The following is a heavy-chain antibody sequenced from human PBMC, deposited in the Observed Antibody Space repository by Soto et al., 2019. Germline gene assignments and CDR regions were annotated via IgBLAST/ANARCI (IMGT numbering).Heavy chain of an antibody. D-gene: IGHD5-18*01. CDR3: ARGRRDGYNYGEDY. J-gene: IGHJ4*02. V-gene: IGHV3-53*01. CDR2: IYSGGST. Sequence: GGSLRLSCAASGFTVSSNYMSWVRQAPGKGLEWVSVIYSGGSTYYADSVKGRFTISRDNSKNTLYLQMNSLRAEDTAVYYCARGRRDGYNYGEDYWGQGTLVTVSS. CDR1: GFTVSSNY.